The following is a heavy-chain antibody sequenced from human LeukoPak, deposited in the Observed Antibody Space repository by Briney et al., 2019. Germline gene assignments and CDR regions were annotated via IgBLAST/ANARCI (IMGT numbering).Heavy chain of an antibody. Sequence: GGSLRLSCAASGFTFSSYEMNWVRQAPGKGLEWVSYISSSGSTIYYADSVKGRFTISRDNAKNSLYLQMNSLRAEDTAVYYCARGLERQEFDYWGQGTLVTVSS. CDR2: ISSSGSTI. D-gene: IGHD1-1*01. CDR1: GFTFSSYE. V-gene: IGHV3-48*03. CDR3: ARGLERQEFDY. J-gene: IGHJ4*02.